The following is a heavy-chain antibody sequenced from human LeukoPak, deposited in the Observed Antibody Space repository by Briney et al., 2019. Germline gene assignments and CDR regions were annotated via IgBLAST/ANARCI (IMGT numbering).Heavy chain of an antibody. CDR1: GFTFSSYS. V-gene: IGHV3-21*01. CDR3: ARGVLTGDPDY. Sequence: GGSLRLSCAASGFTFSSYSMNWVRQAPGKGLEWVSSISSSSSYIYYADSVKGRFTISRDNAKNSLYLQMNSLRSEDTAVYYCARGVLTGDPDYWGQGTLVTVSS. D-gene: IGHD7-27*01. J-gene: IGHJ4*02. CDR2: ISSSSSYI.